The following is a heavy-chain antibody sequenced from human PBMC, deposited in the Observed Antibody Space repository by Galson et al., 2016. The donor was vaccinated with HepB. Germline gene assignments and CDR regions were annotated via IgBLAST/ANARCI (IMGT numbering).Heavy chain of an antibody. Sequence: SLRLSCAASGFTFSNYWMHWVRQAPGKGLVWVSRISGDGTYTNYADSVKGRATISRDNAKNTLYLQMNSLRAGDTAVYYCARGGGSYGGYWGQGTLVSVSS. CDR3: ARGGGSYGGY. J-gene: IGHJ4*02. CDR2: ISGDGTYT. D-gene: IGHD1-26*01. V-gene: IGHV3-74*01. CDR1: GFTFSNYW.